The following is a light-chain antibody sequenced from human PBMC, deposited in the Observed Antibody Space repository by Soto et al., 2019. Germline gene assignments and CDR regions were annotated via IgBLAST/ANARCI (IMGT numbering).Light chain of an antibody. Sequence: NFMLTQPHSVSESPGKTVTISCTRSSGSVASNYVQWYQQRPGSSPTTVIYEDNQRPSGVPDRFSGSIDSSSNSASLTLSGLKTEDEADYYCQSYGSSNQVFGGGTKLTVL. CDR3: QSYGSSNQV. J-gene: IGLJ3*02. V-gene: IGLV6-57*01. CDR2: EDN. CDR1: SGSVASNY.